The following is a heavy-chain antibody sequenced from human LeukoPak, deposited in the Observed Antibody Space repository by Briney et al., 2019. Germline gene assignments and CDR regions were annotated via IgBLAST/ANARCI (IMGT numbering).Heavy chain of an antibody. D-gene: IGHD5-24*01. V-gene: IGHV4-39*01. CDR2: IYYSGST. J-gene: IGHJ3*02. CDR3: ARQGDAYHSGALDI. CDR1: VGSISSTSYF. Sequence: PSETLSLTCTFSVGSISSTSYFWGWIRQPPGKGLEWRGIIYYSGSTSYNPSLKSRVTISLHTSKIQVSLKLSSVTAADTAVYYCARQGDAYHSGALDIWGQGTMVTVSS.